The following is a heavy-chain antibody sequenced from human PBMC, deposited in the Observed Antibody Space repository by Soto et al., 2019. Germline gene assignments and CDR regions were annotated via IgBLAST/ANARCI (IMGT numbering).Heavy chain of an antibody. D-gene: IGHD1-1*01. CDR2: IDWNNIK. J-gene: IGHJ4*02. Sequence: ESGPTLVNPTETLTLTCTFSGFSLSTSAFCVTWIRQPPGKALEWLALIDWNNIKYYKTSLKTRLTLSKGTSRNQVVLTMTNVDPVDTGIYYCARGGTFHWNHIDYWGQGTLVTVSS. CDR1: GFSLSTSAFC. CDR3: ARGGTFHWNHIDY. V-gene: IGHV2-70*01.